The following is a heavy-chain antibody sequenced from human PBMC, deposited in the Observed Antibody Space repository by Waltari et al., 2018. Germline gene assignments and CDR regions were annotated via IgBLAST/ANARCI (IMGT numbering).Heavy chain of an antibody. D-gene: IGHD3-22*01. Sequence: QVQLQESGPGLVKPSETLSLTCAVSGYSITSGSYWGWIRQPPGKGLEWIGSIYYSGTTYYNPSLKSRVTISVDTSKNQLSLELSSVTAADTAVYYCARVNYYDSSGYKGAFDYWGQGTLVTVSS. CDR3: ARVNYYDSSGYKGAFDY. V-gene: IGHV4-38-2*01. CDR1: GYSITSGSY. CDR2: IYYSGTT. J-gene: IGHJ4*02.